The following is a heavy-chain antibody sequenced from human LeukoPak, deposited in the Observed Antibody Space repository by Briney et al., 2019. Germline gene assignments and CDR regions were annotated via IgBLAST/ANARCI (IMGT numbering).Heavy chain of an antibody. Sequence: ASVKVSCKTSGYTFTGYHIHWVRQAPGQGLEWMGWINPNNAGTNYAQNFQGRVTVTRDTSINTAYMELSRLRSDGTAVYFCARGRGVDMATIADYWGQGTLVTVSS. D-gene: IGHD5-24*01. CDR3: ARGRGVDMATIADY. J-gene: IGHJ4*02. CDR1: GYTFTGYH. V-gene: IGHV1-2*02. CDR2: INPNNAGT.